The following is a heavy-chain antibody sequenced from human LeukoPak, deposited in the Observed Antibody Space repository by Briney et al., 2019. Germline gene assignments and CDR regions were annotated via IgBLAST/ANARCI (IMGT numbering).Heavy chain of an antibody. V-gene: IGHV3-23*01. CDR1: GFTFSGYA. D-gene: IGHD2-15*01. CDR3: AKCRGGSCYYFDY. Sequence: PGGSLRLSCAASGFTFSGYAMSWVRQTPGKGLEWVSAVGSSGSSTYYADSVQGRFTISRDNSQNTLYLQMSSLRAEDTAVYYCAKCRGGSCYYFDYWGQGTLVTVS. J-gene: IGHJ4*02. CDR2: VGSSGSST.